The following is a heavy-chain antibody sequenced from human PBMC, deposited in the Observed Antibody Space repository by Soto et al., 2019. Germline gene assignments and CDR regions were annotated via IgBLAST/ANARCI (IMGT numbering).Heavy chain of an antibody. J-gene: IGHJ6*01. Sequence: QVLLAQSGAEVKKPGSSVKVSCQTSRGTFNTSPISWVRQAPGQGLEWLGDIVPVFGMVNYAQQFQDRLNLTADESTTSDCMEGSRLPPEGTAGDFCARPRLRGRKYDYRSPAAASICRAGRGVWGQGTRV. CDR1: RGTFNTSP. D-gene: IGHD3-3*01. CDR3: ARPRLRGRKYDYRSPAAASICRAGRGV. CDR2: IVPVFGMV. V-gene: IGHV1-69*01.